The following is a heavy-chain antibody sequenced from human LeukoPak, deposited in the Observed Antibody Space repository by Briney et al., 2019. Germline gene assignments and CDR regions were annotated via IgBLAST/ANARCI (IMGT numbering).Heavy chain of an antibody. CDR1: GFTFSSYG. Sequence: GRSLRLSCAASGFTFSSYGMHWVRQAPGKGLEWVAVIWYDGSNKYYADSVKGRFTISRDNSKNTLYLQMNSLRAEDTAVYYCAKELVYYYDSSGFDYWGQGTLVTVSS. CDR3: AKELVYYYDSSGFDY. J-gene: IGHJ4*02. V-gene: IGHV3-33*06. CDR2: IWYDGSNK. D-gene: IGHD3-22*01.